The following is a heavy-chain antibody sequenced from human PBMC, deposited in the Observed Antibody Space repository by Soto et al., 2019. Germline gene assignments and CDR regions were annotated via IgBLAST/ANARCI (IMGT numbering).Heavy chain of an antibody. CDR2: IWYDGSNK. D-gene: IGHD6-6*01. CDR3: ARGYLSSSDMRYYYYGMDV. V-gene: IGHV3-33*01. CDR1: GFTFSSYG. J-gene: IGHJ6*02. Sequence: QVQLVESGGGVVQPGRSLRLSCAASGFTFSSYGMHWVRQAPGKGLEWVAVIWYDGSNKYYADSVKGRFTISRDNSKNTLYLQMNRLRAEDTAVYYCARGYLSSSDMRYYYYGMDVWGQGTTVTVSS.